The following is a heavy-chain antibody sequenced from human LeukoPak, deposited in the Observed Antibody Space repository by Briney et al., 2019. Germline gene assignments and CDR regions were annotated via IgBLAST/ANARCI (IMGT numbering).Heavy chain of an antibody. CDR3: AKDRVSPGFNLFDP. J-gene: IGHJ5*02. V-gene: IGHV3-23*01. Sequence: GGSLRLSRAASGFTFSSYAMNWVRQAPGKGLEWVSAINGRGDNTYYADSVKGRFTISRDNSKSTLFLQMNSLRAEDTAIYYCAKDRVSPGFNLFDPWGQGTLVTVSS. CDR1: GFTFSSYA. CDR2: INGRGDNT. D-gene: IGHD2/OR15-2a*01.